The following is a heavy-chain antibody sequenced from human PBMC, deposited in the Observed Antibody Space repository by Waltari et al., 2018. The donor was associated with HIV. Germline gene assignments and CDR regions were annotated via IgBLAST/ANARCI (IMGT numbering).Heavy chain of an antibody. CDR3: ARDRGSSGYEADAFDI. CDR1: GFTVSSNY. Sequence: EVQLVESGGGLIQPGGSLRLSCAASGFTVSSNYMSWVRQAPGKGLEWVSVIYSGGSTYYADSVKGRFTISRDNSKNTLYLQMNSLRAEDTAVYYCARDRGSSGYEADAFDIWGQGTMVTVSS. CDR2: IYSGGST. D-gene: IGHD3-22*01. V-gene: IGHV3-53*01. J-gene: IGHJ3*02.